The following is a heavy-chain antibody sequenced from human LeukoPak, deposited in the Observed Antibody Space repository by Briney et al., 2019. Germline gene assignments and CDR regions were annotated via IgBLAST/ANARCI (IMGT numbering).Heavy chain of an antibody. CDR1: GFTFGTST. CDR2: INSNGGST. V-gene: IGHV3-23*01. D-gene: IGHD3-3*01. CDR3: EPPLQFLES. Sequence: GGSLRLSCTTSGFTFGTSTMTWVRQAPGKGLEWVSTINSNGGSTYYASSVKGRFTISRDDSRNTLYLRMSSLRAEDTAVYYCEPPLQFLESWGQGTMVIVSS. J-gene: IGHJ5*02.